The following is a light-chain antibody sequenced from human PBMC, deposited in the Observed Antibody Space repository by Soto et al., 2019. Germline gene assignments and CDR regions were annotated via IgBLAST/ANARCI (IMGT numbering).Light chain of an antibody. J-gene: IGKJ5*01. CDR3: QPRSNWPTT. CDR2: DAS. V-gene: IGKV3-11*01. CDR1: QSVSSY. Sequence: EIVLTQSPATLSLSPGERATLSCRASQSVSSYLAWYQQKPGQAPRLLIYDASNRATGIPARFSGSGSGTDFTLTISSLEPEDFAVYYCQPRSNWPTTFGQGTRLEIK.